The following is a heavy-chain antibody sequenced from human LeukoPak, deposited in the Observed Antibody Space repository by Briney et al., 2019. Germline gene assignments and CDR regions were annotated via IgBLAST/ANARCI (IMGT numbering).Heavy chain of an antibody. CDR1: GFTFSSYG. CDR2: TWYDGSNK. Sequence: PGRSLRLSCAASGFTFSSYGMHWVRQAPGKGLDWVAVTWYDGSNKYYADSVKGRFTISRDNSKNTLYLQMNSLRAEDTAMYYCARDAFRRAGMDVWAKGTTVTVSS. V-gene: IGHV3-33*01. J-gene: IGHJ6*04. CDR3: ARDAFRRAGMDV. D-gene: IGHD3-10*01.